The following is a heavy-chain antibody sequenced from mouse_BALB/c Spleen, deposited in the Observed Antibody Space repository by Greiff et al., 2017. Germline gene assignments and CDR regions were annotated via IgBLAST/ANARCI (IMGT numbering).Heavy chain of an antibody. V-gene: IGHV14-3*02. CDR1: GFNIKDTY. CDR2: IDPANGNT. J-gene: IGHJ2*01. Sequence: VQLQQSGAELVKPGASVKLSCTASGFNIKDTYMHWVKQRPEQGLEWIGRIDPANGNTKYDPKFQGKATITADTSSNTAYLQLSSLTSEDTAVYYCAFITTAHYFDYWGQGTTLTVSS. CDR3: AFITTAHYFDY. D-gene: IGHD1-2*01.